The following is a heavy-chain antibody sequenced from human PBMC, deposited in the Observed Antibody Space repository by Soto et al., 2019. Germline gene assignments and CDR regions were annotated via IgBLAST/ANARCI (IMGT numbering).Heavy chain of an antibody. Sequence: QITLKESGPTLVKPTQTLTLTCTFSGFSLSTSGVGVGWIRQPPGKALEWLALIYWDDDKRYSPSLKSRLTITKDTSKNQVVLTMTNMDPVDTVTYYCAHRQLLLWFGELLPDEYYFDYWGQGTLVTVSS. CDR2: IYWDDDK. V-gene: IGHV2-5*02. D-gene: IGHD3-10*01. CDR1: GFSLSTSGVG. J-gene: IGHJ4*02. CDR3: AHRQLLLWFGELLPDEYYFDY.